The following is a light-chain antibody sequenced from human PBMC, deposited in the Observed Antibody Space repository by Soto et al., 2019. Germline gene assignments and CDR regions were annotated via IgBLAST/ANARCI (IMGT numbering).Light chain of an antibody. V-gene: IGKV3-15*01. CDR2: YIS. CDR1: QSAGNF. CDR3: QQHNQWPIT. Sequence: EIVLTQSPATLSVSPGETASLSCRASQSAGNFLAWYPQKPGQAPRILIYYISTRATGVPARVSGSGAGTEFTRTINSLQSEDSEVYDCQQHNQWPITFGQGTRLEIK. J-gene: IGKJ5*01.